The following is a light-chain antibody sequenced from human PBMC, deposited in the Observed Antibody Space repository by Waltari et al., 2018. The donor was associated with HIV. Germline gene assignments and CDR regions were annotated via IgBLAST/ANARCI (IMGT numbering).Light chain of an antibody. J-gene: IGKJ4*01. CDR2: WAS. Sequence: DIVMTHYSDSLAVSLGERPTIKCKSSRTILFTSNNQNYLAWYQQKPGQPPKLLIYWASTRQPGVPDRFSGSGSGTDFTLTISSLQAEDVAVYSCQQYFATPPTFGGGTKVEIK. CDR3: QQYFATPPT. V-gene: IGKV4-1*01. CDR1: RTILFTSNNQNY.